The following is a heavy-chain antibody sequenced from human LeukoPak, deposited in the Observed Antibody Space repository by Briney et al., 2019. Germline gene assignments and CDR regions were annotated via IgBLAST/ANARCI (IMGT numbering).Heavy chain of an antibody. CDR3: ARHTGSYWDY. J-gene: IGHJ4*02. CDR1: GFTFSNYN. CDR2: ITLSSSTI. D-gene: IGHD1-26*01. V-gene: IGHV3-48*04. Sequence: GGSLRLSCAASGFTFSNYNMHWVRQAPGKGLEWVSYITLSSSTIYYADSVKGRFTISRDNAKNSLYLQMNSLRAEDTALYYCARHTGSYWDYWGQGTLVTVSS.